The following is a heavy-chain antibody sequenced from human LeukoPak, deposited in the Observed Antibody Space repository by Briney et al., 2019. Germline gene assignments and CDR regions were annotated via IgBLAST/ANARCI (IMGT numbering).Heavy chain of an antibody. CDR3: ARRGSGSSWPVTPPASFDI. D-gene: IGHD2-15*01. J-gene: IGHJ3*02. Sequence: SETLSLTCTVSGGSINSSGYYWGWIRQPPGKGLEWIGSRYYSGSIYYNPSLKSRVTISVDTSKNQFSLKLSSVTAADTAVYYCARRGSGSSWPVTPPASFDIWGQGTMVTVSS. V-gene: IGHV4-39*01. CDR1: GGSINSSGYY. CDR2: RYYSGSI.